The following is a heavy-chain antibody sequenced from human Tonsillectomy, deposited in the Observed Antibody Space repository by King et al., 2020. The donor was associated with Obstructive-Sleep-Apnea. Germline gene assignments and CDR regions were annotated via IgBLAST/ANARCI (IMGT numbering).Heavy chain of an antibody. Sequence: QLQESGPGLVKPSETLSLTCTVSGDSISGNSYFWGWIRQPPGKGLEWLGTIYYSGSTYYSPSLESRVTVSVDTSKNQFSLNLSSVTAADTAVYYRARVIGPTVTTTPFYWYFDLWGRGTLAT. CDR2: IYYSGST. V-gene: IGHV4-39*07. CDR1: GDSISGNSYF. J-gene: IGHJ2*01. CDR3: ARVIGPTVTTTPFYWYFDL. D-gene: IGHD4-17*01.